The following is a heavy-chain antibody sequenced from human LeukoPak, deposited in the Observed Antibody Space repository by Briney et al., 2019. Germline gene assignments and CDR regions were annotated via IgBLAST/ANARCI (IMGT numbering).Heavy chain of an antibody. CDR2: ISSSSSYI. Sequence: GGSLRLSCAASGFTFSTYTINWVRRAPGKGLEWVSSISSSSSYIYYAGSVKGRFTISRDNSKNTLYLQTNSLRAEDTALYYCVRDRDSTGYDYWGQGTLVTVSS. CDR3: VRDRDSTGYDY. V-gene: IGHV3-21*01. J-gene: IGHJ4*02. D-gene: IGHD3-22*01. CDR1: GFTFSTYT.